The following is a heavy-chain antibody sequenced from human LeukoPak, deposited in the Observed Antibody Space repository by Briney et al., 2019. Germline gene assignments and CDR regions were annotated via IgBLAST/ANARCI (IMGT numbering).Heavy chain of an antibody. Sequence: GGSLRLSCVASGFTFSSCSMNWVRQAPGKGLEWVSSISSSSSYIYYADSVKGRFTISRDNAKNSLYLQMNSLRAEDTAVYYCARGPGGLCSSTSCYTDYYYGMDVWGQGTTVTVSS. J-gene: IGHJ6*02. V-gene: IGHV3-21*01. CDR2: ISSSSSYI. D-gene: IGHD2-2*02. CDR1: GFTFSSCS. CDR3: ARGPGGLCSSTSCYTDYYYGMDV.